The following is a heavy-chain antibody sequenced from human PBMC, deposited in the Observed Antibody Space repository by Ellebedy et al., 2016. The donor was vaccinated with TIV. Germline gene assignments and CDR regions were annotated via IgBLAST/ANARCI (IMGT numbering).Heavy chain of an antibody. CDR1: GGSISSSSYY. D-gene: IGHD6-13*01. CDR2: IYYSGST. V-gene: IGHV4-39*07. Sequence: MPSETLSLTCTVSGGSISSSSYYWGWIRQPPGKGLEWIGSIYYSGSTYYNPSLKSRVTISVDTSKNQFSLKLSSVTAADTAVYYCARAVRIAAFDYWGQGTLVTVSS. CDR3: ARAVRIAAFDY. J-gene: IGHJ4*02.